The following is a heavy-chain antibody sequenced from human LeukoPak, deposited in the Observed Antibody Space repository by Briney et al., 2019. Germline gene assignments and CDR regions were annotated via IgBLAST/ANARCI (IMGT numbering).Heavy chain of an antibody. CDR1: GFTFSSYW. CDR2: INSDGSST. D-gene: IGHD1-26*01. V-gene: IGHV3-74*01. CDR3: ARGGSYWLAAFDI. Sequence: PGGSLRLSCAASGFTFSSYWMHWVRQAPGKGLVWVSRINSDGSSTSYADSVKGRFTISRDNAKNTLYLQMNSLRAEDTAVYYCARGGSYWLAAFDIWGQGTMVTVSS. J-gene: IGHJ3*02.